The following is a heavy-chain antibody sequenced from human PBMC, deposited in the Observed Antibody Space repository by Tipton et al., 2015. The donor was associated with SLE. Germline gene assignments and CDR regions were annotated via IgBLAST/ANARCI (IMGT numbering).Heavy chain of an antibody. CDR3: ARIADGTKYYGMDV. CDR1: GGSFSGYY. Sequence: TLSLTCAVYGGSFSGYYWSWIRQPPGKGLGWIGEFNDSGSTNYNPSLKSRVTISVDTSKNQFSLKLSSVTAADTAVYYCARIADGTKYYGMDVWGQGTTVTVSS. V-gene: IGHV4-34*01. D-gene: IGHD6-13*01. J-gene: IGHJ6*02. CDR2: FNDSGST.